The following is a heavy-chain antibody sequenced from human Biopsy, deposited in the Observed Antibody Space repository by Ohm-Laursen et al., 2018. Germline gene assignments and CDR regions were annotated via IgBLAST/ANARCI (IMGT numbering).Heavy chain of an antibody. CDR1: SYTFTDYN. V-gene: IGHV1-2*02. D-gene: IGHD2-8*01. J-gene: IGHJ4*02. CDR2: INCKTGAT. CDR3: ARDPLNGHKHFGY. Sequence: SSVKVSCKAFSYTFTDYNIHWMRQAPGQGLEWLGYINCKTGATNYAQKFQGTVTMTRDTSISTAYLALGSLRSADTAIYYCARDPLNGHKHFGYWGQGSLVTVSS.